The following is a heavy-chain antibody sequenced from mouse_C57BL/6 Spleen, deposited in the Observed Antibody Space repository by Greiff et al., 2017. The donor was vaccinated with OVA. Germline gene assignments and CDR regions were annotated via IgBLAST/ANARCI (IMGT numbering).Heavy chain of an antibody. D-gene: IGHD2-3*01. CDR1: GFTFSDYG. CDR2: ISSGSSTI. Sequence: EVKLVESGGGLVKPGGSLKLSCAASGFTFSDYGMHWVRQAPEKGLEWVAYISSGSSTIYYADAVKGRFTISRAKAKNTLVLQMTSLRSEDTAMYYCARPGLLSWGQGTSVTVSS. CDR3: ARPGLLS. J-gene: IGHJ4*01. V-gene: IGHV5-17*01.